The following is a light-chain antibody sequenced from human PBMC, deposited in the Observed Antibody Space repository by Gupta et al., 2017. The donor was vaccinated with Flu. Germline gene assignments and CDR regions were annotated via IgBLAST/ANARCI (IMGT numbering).Light chain of an antibody. CDR2: RNN. J-gene: IGLJ3*02. CDR1: SSNFGSNY. V-gene: IGLV1-47*01. Sequence: SVLTQPPSASETPGQRVTISCSGSSSNFGSNYVYWYQQLPGPAPKLLIYRNNQRRSGVPDRFSGSKSGTSASLAISGLRAEDEADYYCAAWDDSLSGLVFGGGTKLTVL. CDR3: AAWDDSLSGLV.